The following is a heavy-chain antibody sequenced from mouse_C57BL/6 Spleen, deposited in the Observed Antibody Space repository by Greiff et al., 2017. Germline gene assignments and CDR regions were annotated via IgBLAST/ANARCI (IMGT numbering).Heavy chain of an antibody. Sequence: EVQLVESGPGLVKPSPSLSLTCSVTGYSITSGYYWNWIRQFPGNKLEWMGYISYDGSNNYNPSLKNRISITRDTSKNQFFLKLNSVTTEDTATYYCAREGVYFDYWGQGTTLTVSS. CDR2: ISYDGSN. CDR3: AREGVYFDY. J-gene: IGHJ2*01. CDR1: GYSITSGYY. V-gene: IGHV3-6*01.